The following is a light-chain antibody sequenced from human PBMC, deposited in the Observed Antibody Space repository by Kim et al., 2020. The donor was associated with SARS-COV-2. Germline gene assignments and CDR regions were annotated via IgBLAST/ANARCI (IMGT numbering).Light chain of an antibody. J-gene: IGLJ1*01. V-gene: IGLV2-11*01. Sequence: SVTISCSGTSSAVGGYNNVTWYQLIPGKAPKLMMYAVSKRPSGVPDRFSGSKSGNTASLTISGLQAEDEADYYCCSYDGTVPWKVFGTGTKVTVL. CDR3: CSYDGTVPWKV. CDR1: SSAVGGYNN. CDR2: AVS.